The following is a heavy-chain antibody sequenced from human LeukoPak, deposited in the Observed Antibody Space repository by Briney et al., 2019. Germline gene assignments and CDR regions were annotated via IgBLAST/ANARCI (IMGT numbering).Heavy chain of an antibody. D-gene: IGHD3-22*01. V-gene: IGHV1-69*13. CDR1: GGTFSSYA. Sequence: SVKVSCKASGGTFSSYAISWVRQAPGQGLEWMGGIIPIFGTANYAQKFQGRVTITADESTSTAYMELSSRRSEDTAVFYCAGSLKFITMIPHYWGQGTLVTVSS. CDR3: AGSLKFITMIPHY. J-gene: IGHJ4*02. CDR2: IIPIFGTA.